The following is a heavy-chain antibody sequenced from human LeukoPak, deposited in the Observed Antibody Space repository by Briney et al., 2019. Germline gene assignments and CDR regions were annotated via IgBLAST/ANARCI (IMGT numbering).Heavy chain of an antibody. V-gene: IGHV3-53*04. J-gene: IGHJ6*02. CDR2: IYSGGNT. CDR3: ARDLVKPPDAPYYYGMDV. CDR1: GVTVTSNY. D-gene: IGHD2-21*01. Sequence: GGSLRLSCAASGVTVTSNYITGVPQAPGKGLEWVSVIYSGGNTFYADSVKGRFTVSRHNSKNTVYLQMNSLRPEDTPLYYCARDLVKPPDAPYYYGMDVWGPGTTVTVSS.